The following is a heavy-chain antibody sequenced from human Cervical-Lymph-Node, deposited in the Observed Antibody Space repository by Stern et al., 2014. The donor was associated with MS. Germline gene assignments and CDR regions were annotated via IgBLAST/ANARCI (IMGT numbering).Heavy chain of an antibody. J-gene: IGHJ4*02. V-gene: IGHV1-46*01. CDR2: IKPSGGST. CDR3: ARTYYDSSEIDY. Sequence: QVQLVQSGAEATKPGASVKVSCQASGYTFTSYYMHWVRQAPGKGLEWLGIIKPSGGSTSYAQKFQGRVTMTRDTSTSTVYMELSSLRSEDTAVYYCARTYYDSSEIDYWGQGTLVTVSS. D-gene: IGHD3-22*01. CDR1: GYTFTSYY.